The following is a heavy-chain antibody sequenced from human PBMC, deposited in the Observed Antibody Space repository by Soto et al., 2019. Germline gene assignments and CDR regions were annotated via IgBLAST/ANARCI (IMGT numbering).Heavy chain of an antibody. CDR1: GDSISSADYY. CDR2: IFYSGTT. CDR3: ARYLWVEPELYYYGMDV. J-gene: IGHJ6*02. D-gene: IGHD1-1*01. V-gene: IGHV4-30-4*01. Sequence: PSETLSLTCTVSGDSISSADYYWSWIRQTPGKGLEWIGHIFYSGTTYYNTSLKSVLTRSVDTSKNHFSLRLTSVTAADTAVYYCARYLWVEPELYYYGMDVWGQGTTVTVSS.